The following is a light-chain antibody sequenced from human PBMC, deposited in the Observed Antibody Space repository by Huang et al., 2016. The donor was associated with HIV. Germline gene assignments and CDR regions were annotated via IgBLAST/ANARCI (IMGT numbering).Light chain of an antibody. CDR1: QSVGNW. V-gene: IGKV1-5*03. CDR2: TAS. Sequence: DIQMTQSPSTLSASVGDRVTITCRASQSVGNWLAWYQQKPGQAPKLLIYTASTLQNGVPSRFSGSASETEFTLTINRLQPDDFATYYCQQYNRFYTFGQGTRLDIK. CDR3: QQYNRFYT. J-gene: IGKJ2*01.